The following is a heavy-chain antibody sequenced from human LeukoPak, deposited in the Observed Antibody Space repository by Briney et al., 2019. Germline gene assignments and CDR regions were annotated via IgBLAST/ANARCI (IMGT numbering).Heavy chain of an antibody. D-gene: IGHD2-2*01. V-gene: IGHV4-59*01. J-gene: IGHJ5*02. CDR3: ARDGRYCSSTSCPSWFDP. CDR2: IYYSGST. CDR1: GGSISSYY. Sequence: SETLSLTCTVSGGSISSYYWSWIRQPPGKGLEWIGYIYYSGSTNYNASLKRRGTISVETSKKQFSLKLSSVTAADTAVYYCARDGRYCSSTSCPSWFDPWGQGTLVTVSS.